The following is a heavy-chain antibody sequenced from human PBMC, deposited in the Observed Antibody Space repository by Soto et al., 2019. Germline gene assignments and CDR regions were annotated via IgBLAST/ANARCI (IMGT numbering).Heavy chain of an antibody. J-gene: IGHJ5*02. V-gene: IGHV4-59*01. CDR2: IYYSGST. D-gene: IGHD2-2*01. Sequence: SETLSLTCTVSGGSISSYYWSWIRQPPGKGLEWIGYIYYSGSTNYNPSLKSRVTISVDTSKNQFSLKLSSVTAADTAVYYCARVRCSSTSCYGQVWFDPWGQGTLVTVSS. CDR1: GGSISSYY. CDR3: ARVRCSSTSCYGQVWFDP.